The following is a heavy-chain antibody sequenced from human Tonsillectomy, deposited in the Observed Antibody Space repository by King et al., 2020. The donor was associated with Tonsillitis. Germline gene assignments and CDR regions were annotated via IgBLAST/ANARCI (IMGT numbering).Heavy chain of an antibody. CDR1: GYTCTRYA. CDR3: ARTLGYSSAWEI. V-gene: IGHV1-3*01. J-gene: IGHJ3*02. D-gene: IGHD6-19*01. Sequence: QLVQSGAEVKKPGASVKVSCRAFGYTCTRYAVHWVRQAPGQSLEWMGWIYAVNGNTKVSTKLQGRATITRDTSASTAYMGLGSLRSEDTAVYYCARTLGYSSAWEIWGQGTMVTVSS. CDR2: IYAVNGNT.